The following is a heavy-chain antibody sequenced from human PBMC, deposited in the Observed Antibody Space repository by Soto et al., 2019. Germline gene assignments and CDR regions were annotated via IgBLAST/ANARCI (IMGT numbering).Heavy chain of an antibody. V-gene: IGHV3-30-3*01. Sequence: GGSLRLSCAASGFTFSSYAMHWVRQAPGKGLEWVAVISYDGSNKYYADSVKGRFTISRDNSKNTLYLQMNSLRAEDTAVYYCARDGLAAMNWFDPWGQGTLVTVSS. D-gene: IGHD2-2*01. CDR2: ISYDGSNK. CDR1: GFTFSSYA. J-gene: IGHJ5*02. CDR3: ARDGLAAMNWFDP.